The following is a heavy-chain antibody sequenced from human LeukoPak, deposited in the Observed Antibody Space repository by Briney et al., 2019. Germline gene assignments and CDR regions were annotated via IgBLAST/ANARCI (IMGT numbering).Heavy chain of an antibody. V-gene: IGHV6-1*01. CDR2: TYYRSKWYN. J-gene: IGHJ6*02. CDR1: GDSFSSNSAA. Sequence: SQTLSLTCAISGDSFSSNSAAWHWIRQSPSRGLEWLGRTYYRSKWYNDYAVSVKGRITINPDTSKNQFSLQLNSVTPEDTAVYYCARDREYRDYYYYGMDVWGQGTTVTVSS. CDR3: ARDREYRDYYYYGMDV. D-gene: IGHD6-6*01.